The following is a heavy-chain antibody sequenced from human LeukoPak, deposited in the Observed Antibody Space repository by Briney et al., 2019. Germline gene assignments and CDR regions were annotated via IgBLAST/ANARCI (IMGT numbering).Heavy chain of an antibody. V-gene: IGHV1-46*01. Sequence: ASVKVSCKASGYTFTSYYMHWVRQAPGQGLEWMGIINPSGGSTSYAQKFQGRVTMTRDTSTSTVYMELSSLRSEDTAVYYCARLGYSGYDFAVTAPIEDYWGQGTLVTVSS. J-gene: IGHJ4*02. CDR1: GYTFTSYY. CDR2: INPSGGST. D-gene: IGHD5-12*01. CDR3: ARLGYSGYDFAVTAPIEDY.